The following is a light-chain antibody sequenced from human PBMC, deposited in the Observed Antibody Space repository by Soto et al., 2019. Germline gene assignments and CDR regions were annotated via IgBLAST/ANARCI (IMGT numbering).Light chain of an antibody. CDR3: QQYGSSPFT. CDR2: GAS. V-gene: IGKV3-20*01. Sequence: EIVLTQSPGTLSLSPGERATLSCRASQSVSSSYLAWYQQKPGQAPRLLIYGASSRATGIPDRFSGSGSGTDFTLTISRLEPVDFAVYYCQQYGSSPFTFAPGTKVDIK. CDR1: QSVSSSY. J-gene: IGKJ3*01.